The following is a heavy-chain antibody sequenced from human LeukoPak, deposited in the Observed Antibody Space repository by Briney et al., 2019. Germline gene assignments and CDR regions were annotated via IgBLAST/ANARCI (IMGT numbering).Heavy chain of an antibody. V-gene: IGHV3-48*04. Sequence: AGGSLRPSCAASGFTFSSYWMHWVRQAPGKGLEWVSYISSSGSTIYYADSVKGRFTISRDNAKNSLYLQMNSLRAEDTAVYYCAELGITMIGGVWGKGTTVTISS. J-gene: IGHJ6*04. CDR1: GFTFSSYW. CDR2: ISSSGSTI. CDR3: AELGITMIGGV. D-gene: IGHD3-10*02.